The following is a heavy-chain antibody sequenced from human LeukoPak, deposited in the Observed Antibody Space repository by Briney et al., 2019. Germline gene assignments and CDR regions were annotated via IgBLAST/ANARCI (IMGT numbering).Heavy chain of an antibody. J-gene: IGHJ4*02. CDR3: ARAFKCSSCPDY. Sequence: GGSLRLSCAASGFTFSSYSMNWVRQAPGEGMEWVSSISSSSSYIYYADSVKGRFTISRDNAKNSLYLEMNSLRAEDTAVYYCARAFKCSSCPDYWGQGTLVTVSS. V-gene: IGHV3-21*01. CDR2: ISSSSSYI. D-gene: IGHD6-13*01. CDR1: GFTFSSYS.